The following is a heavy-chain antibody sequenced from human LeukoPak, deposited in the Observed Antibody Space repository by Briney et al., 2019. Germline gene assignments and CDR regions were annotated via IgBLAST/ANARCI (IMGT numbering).Heavy chain of an antibody. V-gene: IGHV3-23*01. J-gene: IGHJ4*02. D-gene: IGHD6-13*01. CDR3: AAVIAAAGTRDY. Sequence: GGSLRLSCAASGFTFSSYSMSWVRQAPGKGLEWVSGISGSGGSTYYADSVKGRFTISRDNSKNTLYLQMNSLRAEDTAVYYCAAVIAAAGTRDYWGQGTLVTVSS. CDR1: GFTFSSYS. CDR2: ISGSGGST.